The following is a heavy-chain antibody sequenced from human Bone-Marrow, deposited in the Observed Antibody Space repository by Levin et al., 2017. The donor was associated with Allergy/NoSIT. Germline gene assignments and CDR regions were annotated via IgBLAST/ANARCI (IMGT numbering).Heavy chain of an antibody. J-gene: IGHJ3*01. CDR3: VRDGFRVGSGTTEHLRDAFDL. V-gene: IGHV3-30*04. CDR1: GFTFSSHA. Sequence: QTGGSLRLSCTTSGFTFSSHAMHWVRQGPGKGPAWVATVSYDGSNVYFADAVKGRFTISRDHSKNTLYLQMNSLRTEDTAVYYCVRDGFRVGSGTTEHLRDAFDLWGQGTKVTVSS. CDR2: VSYDGSNV. D-gene: IGHD1-1*01.